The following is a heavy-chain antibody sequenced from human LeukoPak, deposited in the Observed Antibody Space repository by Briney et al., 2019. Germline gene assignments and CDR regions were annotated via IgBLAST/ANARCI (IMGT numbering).Heavy chain of an antibody. CDR1: GGTFSSYA. Sequence: SVKVSCKASGGTFSSYAISWVRQAPGQGLEWMGRIILILVIANYAQKLQGRVTITADKTTSTTYMELSSLRSEDTAVYYCASMIGGVTGAFDIWGQGTMVTVSS. CDR3: ASMIGGVTGAFDI. V-gene: IGHV1-69*04. J-gene: IGHJ3*02. D-gene: IGHD3-22*01. CDR2: IILILVIA.